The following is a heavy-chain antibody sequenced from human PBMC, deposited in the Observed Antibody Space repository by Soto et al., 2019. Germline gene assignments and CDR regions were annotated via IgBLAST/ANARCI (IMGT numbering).Heavy chain of an antibody. CDR3: ARDSVVRGVSAGMDV. Sequence: GASVKVSCKASGYTFTSYYMHWVRQAPGQGLEWMGIINPSGGSTSYAQKFQGRVTMTRDTSTSTVYMELSSLRSEDTAVYYCARDSVVRGVSAGMDVWGQGTTVTVS. J-gene: IGHJ6*02. V-gene: IGHV1-46*01. D-gene: IGHD3-10*01. CDR1: GYTFTSYY. CDR2: INPSGGST.